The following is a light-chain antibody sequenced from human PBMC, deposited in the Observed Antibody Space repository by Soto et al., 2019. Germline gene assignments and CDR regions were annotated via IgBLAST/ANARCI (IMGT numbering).Light chain of an antibody. CDR1: SSNIGNNY. J-gene: IGLJ2*01. CDR3: GTWDSSLSGVV. V-gene: IGLV1-51*01. CDR2: GND. Sequence: QSVLTQPPSVSAAPGQKVTISCSGSSSNIGNNYVSWHQHLPGAAPTDLIYGNDKRPSGIPDRFSASKSGTSATLDITGLQTGDEADYYCGTWDSSLSGVVFGGGTKLTVL.